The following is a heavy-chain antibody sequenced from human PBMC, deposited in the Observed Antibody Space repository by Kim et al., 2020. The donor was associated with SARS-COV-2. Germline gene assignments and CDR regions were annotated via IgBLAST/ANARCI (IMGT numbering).Heavy chain of an antibody. CDR3: AKDRMATRPYFFDY. CDR1: GFTFSSYA. V-gene: IGHV3-23*01. Sequence: GGSLRLSCAASGFTFSSYAMSWVRQAPGKGLEWVSAISGSGGNTYYADSVKGRFTISRDNSKNTLYLQVNSLRADDTAVYYCAKDRMATRPYFFDYWGQGTLVTVSS. CDR2: ISGSGGNT. J-gene: IGHJ4*02. D-gene: IGHD5-12*01.